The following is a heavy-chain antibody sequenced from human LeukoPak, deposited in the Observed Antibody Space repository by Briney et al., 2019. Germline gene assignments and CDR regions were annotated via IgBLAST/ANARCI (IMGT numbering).Heavy chain of an antibody. V-gene: IGHV4-39*01. CDR2: IYYSGST. J-gene: IGHJ4*02. Sequence: SETLSLTCTVSGGSISSSSYYWGWIRQPPGKGLEWIGSIYYSGSTYYNPSLKSRVTISVDTSKNQFSLKLSSVTAADTAVYYCARVAVDSYGSGSYRYFDYWGQGTLVTVSS. CDR3: ARVAVDSYGSGSYRYFDY. CDR1: GGSISSSSYY. D-gene: IGHD3-10*01.